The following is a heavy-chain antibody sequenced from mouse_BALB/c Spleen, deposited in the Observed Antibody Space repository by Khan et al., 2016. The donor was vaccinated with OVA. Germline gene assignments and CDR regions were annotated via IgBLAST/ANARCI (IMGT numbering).Heavy chain of an antibody. CDR3: ARGGSSGPAWFAY. CDR2: IRYDGNS. Sequence: EVQLQESGPGLVKPSQSLSLSCSVTAYSITSGYFWNWIRQFPGNKLEWMGYIRYDGNSNYNPSLKNQISITRDTSRNQFFLKLISVTPEDTATYFCARGGSSGPAWFAYWGQGTLVTVSA. J-gene: IGHJ3*01. CDR1: AYSITSGYF. D-gene: IGHD3-1*01. V-gene: IGHV3-6*02.